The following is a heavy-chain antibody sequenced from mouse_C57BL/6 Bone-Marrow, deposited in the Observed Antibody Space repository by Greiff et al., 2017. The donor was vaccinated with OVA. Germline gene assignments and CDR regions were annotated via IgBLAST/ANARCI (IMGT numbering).Heavy chain of an antibody. D-gene: IGHD2-4*01. J-gene: IGHJ2*01. V-gene: IGHV5-4*03. CDR3: ARDDYDLYYFDD. CDR1: GFTFSSYA. CDR2: ISAGGSYT. Sequence: EVKLMESGGGLVKPGGSLKLSCAASGFTFSSYAMSWVRQTPEKRLEWVATISAGGSYTYYPDNVKGRFTISRDNAKNNLYLQMSHLKSEDTAMYYCARDDYDLYYFDDWGQGTTLTVSS.